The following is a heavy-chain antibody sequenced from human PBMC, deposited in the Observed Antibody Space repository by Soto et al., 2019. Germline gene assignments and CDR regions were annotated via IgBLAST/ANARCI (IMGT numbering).Heavy chain of an antibody. J-gene: IGHJ4*02. V-gene: IGHV3-64D*06. CDR2: IFFSGSGS. D-gene: IGHD3-3*01. CDR3: VRGPSRGSSLFGPLDY. Sequence: GGSLRLSCSASGFIFSTFAMFWVRQAPGQGLEYVSAIFFSGSGSYYSDPVRGRFTVSRDNSKNMLYLEMSSLRVEDTALYFCVRGPSRGSSLFGPLDYWGQGTQVTVSS. CDR1: GFIFSTFA.